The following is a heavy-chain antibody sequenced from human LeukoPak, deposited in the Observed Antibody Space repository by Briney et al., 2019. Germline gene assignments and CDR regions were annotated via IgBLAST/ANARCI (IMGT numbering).Heavy chain of an antibody. V-gene: IGHV3-64D*06. J-gene: IGHJ4*02. Sequence: GGSLRLSCSASGFTLCIYAMHWVRQAAGEGLEYVSAINSDGDRTYYADSVKSRFTISRDNSKNTLYLQMSSLRPEDSAVYYCVKTPYSSTWYVGDSWGQGNLVTVSS. D-gene: IGHD2/OR15-2a*01. CDR1: GFTLCIYA. CDR2: INSDGDRT. CDR3: VKTPYSSTWYVGDS.